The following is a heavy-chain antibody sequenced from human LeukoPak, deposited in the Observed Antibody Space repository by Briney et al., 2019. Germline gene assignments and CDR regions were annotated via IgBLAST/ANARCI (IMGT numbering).Heavy chain of an antibody. J-gene: IGHJ4*02. CDR2: ISYDGSNK. V-gene: IGHV3-30-3*01. CDR1: GFTFSNAW. Sequence: GGSLRLSCAASGFTFSNAWMSWVRQAPGKGLEWVAVISYDGSNKYYADSVKGRFTISRDNSKNALYLQMNSLRAEDTAVYYCARGGHYYDSSGLDYWGQGTLVTVSS. CDR3: ARGGHYYDSSGLDY. D-gene: IGHD3-22*01.